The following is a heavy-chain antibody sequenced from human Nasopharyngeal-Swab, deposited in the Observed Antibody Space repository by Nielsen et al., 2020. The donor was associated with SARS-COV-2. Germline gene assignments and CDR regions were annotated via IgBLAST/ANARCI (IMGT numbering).Heavy chain of an antibody. Sequence: GESLKISCAGSGFTFSSNAMYWVRQAPGKGLEWVAVISYDGSDKYYADSVKGRFTISRDNSKNTLFLQMNSLRTGDTAVYYCAKVSIDWGGYFDYWGQGTLVTVSS. CDR3: AKVSIDWGGYFDY. CDR1: GFTFSSNA. J-gene: IGHJ4*02. CDR2: ISYDGSDK. D-gene: IGHD3-9*01. V-gene: IGHV3-30*18.